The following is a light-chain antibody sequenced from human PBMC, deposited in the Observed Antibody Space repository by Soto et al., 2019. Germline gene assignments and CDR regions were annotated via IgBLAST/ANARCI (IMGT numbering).Light chain of an antibody. CDR2: DAS. J-gene: IGKJ3*01. CDR3: QQFNSYPRT. Sequence: AIQLTQSPSSLSASVGDRVTITCRASQGISSALAWYQQKPGQAPKLLIYDASSLESGVPSRFSGSGSGTDFTLPSSSLQPEDFATYYCQQFNSYPRTFGPGTKVDIK. V-gene: IGKV1-13*02. CDR1: QGISSA.